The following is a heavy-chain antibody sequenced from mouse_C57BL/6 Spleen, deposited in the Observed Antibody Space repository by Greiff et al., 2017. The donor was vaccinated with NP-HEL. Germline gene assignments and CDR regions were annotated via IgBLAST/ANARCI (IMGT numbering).Heavy chain of an antibody. Sequence: EVKLVESEGGLVQPGSSMKLSCTASGFTFSDYYMAWVRQVPEKGLEWVANINYDGSSTYYLDSLKSRFIISRDNAKNILYLQMSSLKSEDTATYYCARDRWYFDVWGTGTTVTVSS. CDR2: INYDGSST. CDR3: ARDRWYFDV. J-gene: IGHJ1*03. CDR1: GFTFSDYY. V-gene: IGHV5-16*01.